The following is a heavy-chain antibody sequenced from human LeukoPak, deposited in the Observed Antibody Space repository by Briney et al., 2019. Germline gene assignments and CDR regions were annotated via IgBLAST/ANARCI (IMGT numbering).Heavy chain of an antibody. CDR2: INPNSGGT. CDR1: GYTFTSYG. D-gene: IGHD3-10*01. Sequence: ASVKVSCKASGYTFTSYGISWVRQAPGQGLEWMGWINPNSGGTNYAQKFQGRVTMTRDTSISTAYMELSRLRSDDTAVYYCARGYYGSGRFNDYWGQGTWSPSPQ. V-gene: IGHV1-2*02. CDR3: ARGYYGSGRFNDY. J-gene: IGHJ4*02.